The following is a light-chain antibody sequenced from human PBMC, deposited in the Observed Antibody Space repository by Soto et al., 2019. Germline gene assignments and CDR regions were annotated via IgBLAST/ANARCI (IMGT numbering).Light chain of an antibody. CDR3: QKYGSSPWT. J-gene: IGKJ1*01. CDR1: QGIGNA. CDR2: AAS. Sequence: PQSPSSLSASVGDRVTISGRASQGIGNALGWYQQKPGQANRLLIYAASRGATGIPDRFSGSGSGTDFTLTISRLEPEEFAVYYCQKYGSSPWTFGQGNKVDIK. V-gene: IGKV3-20*01.